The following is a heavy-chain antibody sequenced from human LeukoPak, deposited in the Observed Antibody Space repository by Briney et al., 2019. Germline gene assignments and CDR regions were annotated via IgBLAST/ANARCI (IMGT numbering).Heavy chain of an antibody. V-gene: IGHV4-34*01. CDR3: ARWRVIAAAGIDY. J-gene: IGHJ4*02. Sequence: SETLSLTCAVYGGSFSGYYWSWIRQPPGKGLEWIGEINHSGSTNYDPSLKSRVTISVDTSKNQFSLKLSSVTAADTAVYYCARWRVIAAAGIDYWGQGTLVTVSS. CDR1: GGSFSGYY. D-gene: IGHD6-13*01. CDR2: INHSGST.